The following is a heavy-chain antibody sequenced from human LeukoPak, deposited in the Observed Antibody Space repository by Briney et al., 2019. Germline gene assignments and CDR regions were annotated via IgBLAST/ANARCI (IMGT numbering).Heavy chain of an antibody. CDR3: TRYNNDHFDY. D-gene: IGHD1-14*01. J-gene: IGHJ4*02. V-gene: IGHV3-33*01. CDR1: GFTFGGSG. Sequence: GGSLRLSCAGSGFTFGGSGMHWFRQTPGKGLEWVAVIAYDGSRAFYADSVKGRFTISRDNSKNTMPVQMDDLRAEDTAVYYCTRYNNDHFDYWGQGTLVTVSS. CDR2: IAYDGSRA.